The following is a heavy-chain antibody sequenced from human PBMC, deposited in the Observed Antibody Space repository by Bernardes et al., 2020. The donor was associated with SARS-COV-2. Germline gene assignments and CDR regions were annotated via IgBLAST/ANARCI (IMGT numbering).Heavy chain of an antibody. CDR2: IYSGGST. Sequence: GGSLRLSCAASGFTVSSNYMSWVRQAPGKGLEWVSVIYSGGSTYYADSVKGRFTISRDNSKNTLYLQMNSLRAEDTAVYYCARDYDGYNIFDYWGQGTLVTVSS. J-gene: IGHJ4*02. CDR3: ARDYDGYNIFDY. D-gene: IGHD3-3*01. V-gene: IGHV3-66*02. CDR1: GFTVSSNY.